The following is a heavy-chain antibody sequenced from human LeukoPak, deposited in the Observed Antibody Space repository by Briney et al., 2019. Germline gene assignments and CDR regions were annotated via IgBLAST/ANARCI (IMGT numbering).Heavy chain of an antibody. CDR2: IYHSGST. D-gene: IGHD3-10*01. Sequence: SETLSLTCAVSGASINISKWWSWVRQPPGKGLEWIGEIYHSGSTNYNPSFKSRVTLLVDKSKNLLSLKLNSVTAADTAVYYCARAGVYYASGNYLGCWGQGSLVTVSS. CDR3: ARAGVYYASGNYLGC. CDR1: GASINISKW. V-gene: IGHV4-4*02. J-gene: IGHJ4*02.